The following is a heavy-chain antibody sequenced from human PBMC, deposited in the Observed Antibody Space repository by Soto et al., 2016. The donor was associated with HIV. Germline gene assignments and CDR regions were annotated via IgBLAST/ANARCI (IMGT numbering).Heavy chain of an antibody. Sequence: VQLVESGGGVVQPGTSLRLSCAASGFTFSSYGMHWVRQAPGKGLEWVAVIWYDGSNKYYADSVKGRFTMSRDNSKNTLYLQMNSLRAEDTAVYYCARDSLVLRYLTGYLMMSFDIWGQRDKWSPSLQ. CDR2: IWYDGSNK. CDR3: ARDSLVLRYLTGYLMMSFDI. CDR1: GFTFSSYG. D-gene: IGHD3-9*01. J-gene: IGHJ3*02. V-gene: IGHV3-33*01.